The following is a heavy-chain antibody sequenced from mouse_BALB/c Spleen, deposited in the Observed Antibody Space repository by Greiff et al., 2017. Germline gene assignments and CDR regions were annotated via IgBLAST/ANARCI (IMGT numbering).Heavy chain of an antibody. CDR2: IYPGNVNT. J-gene: IGHJ2*01. V-gene: IGHV1S56*01. D-gene: IGHD2-10*02. CDR1: GYTFTSYY. Sequence: VQLQQSGPELVKPGASVRISCKASGYTFTSYYIHWVKQRPGQGLGWIGWIYPGNVNTKYNEKFKGKATLTADKSSSTAYMQLSSLTSEDSAVYFCAREEYGNYIDYWGQGTTLTVSS. CDR3: AREEYGNYIDY.